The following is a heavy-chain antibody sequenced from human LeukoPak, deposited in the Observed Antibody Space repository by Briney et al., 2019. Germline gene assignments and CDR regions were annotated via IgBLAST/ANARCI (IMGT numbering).Heavy chain of an antibody. CDR1: GFTFSLSW. CDR2: INYDARSR. CDR3: VRGAGPGTPFD. D-gene: IGHD1-1*01. J-gene: IGHJ1*01. Sequence: GGSLRLSCAASGFTFSLSWMHWVRQAPGKGLEWVSSINYDARSRTYADSVKGRLIISRDNAENTLFLQMNSLRVEDSAIYSCVRGAGPGTPFDWGQGILVTVSS. V-gene: IGHV3-74*01.